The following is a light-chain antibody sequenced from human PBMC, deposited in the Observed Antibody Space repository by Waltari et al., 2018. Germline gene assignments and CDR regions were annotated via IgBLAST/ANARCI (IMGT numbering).Light chain of an antibody. J-gene: IGKJ1*01. Sequence: DIVITQSPDFLAVSLGERATINCKSSQSILDSPNNKNYLAWYQQKPGQPPKLLIYWASSRNSGVPDRFSGSGSGTDFTLTVSSLQAEDVAVYYCQQYDSSPPTFGQGTKVEIK. CDR1: QSILDSPNNKNY. V-gene: IGKV4-1*01. CDR2: WAS. CDR3: QQYDSSPPT.